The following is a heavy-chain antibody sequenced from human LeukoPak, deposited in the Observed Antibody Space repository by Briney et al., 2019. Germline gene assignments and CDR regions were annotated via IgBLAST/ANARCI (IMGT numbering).Heavy chain of an antibody. CDR3: ARDVQVPFNNWFDP. Sequence: SETLSLTCSVSGASITNYYWSWIRQAPGKGLEWIGYIYYSGNTNTYNPSLKSRATISLYTSRKYFSLELRSVTAADTAVYYCARDVQVPFNNWFDPWGQGTLVTVSS. CDR1: GASITNYY. CDR2: IYYSGNT. D-gene: IGHD3-10*02. J-gene: IGHJ5*02. V-gene: IGHV4-59*01.